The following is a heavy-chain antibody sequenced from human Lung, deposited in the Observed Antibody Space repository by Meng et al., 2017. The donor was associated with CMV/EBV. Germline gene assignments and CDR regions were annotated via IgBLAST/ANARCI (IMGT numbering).Heavy chain of an antibody. CDR2: IWYDGGNK. V-gene: IGHV3-33*01. J-gene: IGHJ6*02. D-gene: IGHD3-22*01. CDR1: GFTLVRYH. Sequence: SCVASGFTLVRYHMHWVRQAPGKGLEWVAFIWYDGGNKFYADSVKGRFTISRDNSKNTLYLQMNNVGADDAAIYFCARPRYDTSHYPVYYYYGMDVWGLGTXVTVSS. CDR3: ARPRYDTSHYPVYYYYGMDV.